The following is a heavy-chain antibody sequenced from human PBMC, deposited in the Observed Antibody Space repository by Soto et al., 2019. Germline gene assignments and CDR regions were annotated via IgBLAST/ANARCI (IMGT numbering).Heavy chain of an antibody. J-gene: IGHJ6*02. Sequence: PXGSLRLSFAASGFTLTSYSMNWVRQASGKGLEWVASISSSSSHIYYADSVKGRFTISRDNARDSLYLQMNSLRAEDTAVYYCVRERGLSSYYGMDVWGQGTTVTVSS. CDR1: GFTLTSYS. V-gene: IGHV3-21*01. CDR3: VRERGLSSYYGMDV. CDR2: ISSSSSHI. D-gene: IGHD3-10*01.